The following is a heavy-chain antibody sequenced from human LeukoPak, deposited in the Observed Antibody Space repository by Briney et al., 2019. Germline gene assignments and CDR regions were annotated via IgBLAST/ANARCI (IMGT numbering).Heavy chain of an antibody. J-gene: IGHJ4*02. Sequence: TSETLSLTCTVSGGSISSGSYYWRWIRQPAGKGLEWIGRIYTSGSTNYNPSLKSRVTISVDTSKNQCSLKLSSVTAADTAVYYCARDSSGWYPDYWGQGTLVTVSS. CDR3: ARDSSGWYPDY. V-gene: IGHV4-61*02. D-gene: IGHD6-19*01. CDR2: IYTSGST. CDR1: GGSISSGSYY.